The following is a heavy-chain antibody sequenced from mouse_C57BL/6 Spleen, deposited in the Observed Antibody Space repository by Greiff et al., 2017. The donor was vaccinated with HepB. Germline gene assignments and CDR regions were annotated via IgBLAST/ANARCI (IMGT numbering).Heavy chain of an antibody. CDR3: ARRVRPYHYAMDY. D-gene: IGHD1-2*01. CDR1: GYTFTDYY. J-gene: IGHJ4*01. V-gene: IGHV1-76*01. CDR2: IYPGSGNT. Sequence: QVQLQQSGAELVRPGASVKLSCKASGYTFTDYYINWVKQRPGQGLEWIARIYPGSGNTYYNEKFKGKATLTAEKSSSTAYMQLSSLTSEDSAVYFCARRVRPYHYAMDYWGQGTSVTVSS.